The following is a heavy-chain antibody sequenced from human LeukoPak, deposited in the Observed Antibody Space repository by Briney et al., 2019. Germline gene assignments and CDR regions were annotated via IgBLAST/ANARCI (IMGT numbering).Heavy chain of an antibody. D-gene: IGHD2-21*01. V-gene: IGHV4-59*08. CDR3: ARHLNNCGDDCYIFDY. Sequence: SETLSLTCTVSGGSISGYYWSWIRQPPGKGLEWMGYIYYGGSTNYNPSLKSRVTISVDTSKNQFSLRVSSVTAADTAVYYCARHLNNCGDDCYIFDYWGQGTLVTVSS. CDR1: GGSISGYY. J-gene: IGHJ4*02. CDR2: IYYGGST.